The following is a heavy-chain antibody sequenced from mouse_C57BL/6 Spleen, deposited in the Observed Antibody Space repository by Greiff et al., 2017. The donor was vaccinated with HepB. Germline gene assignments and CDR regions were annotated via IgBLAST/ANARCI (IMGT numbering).Heavy chain of an antibody. J-gene: IGHJ4*01. V-gene: IGHV1-52*01. CDR1: GYTFPRYW. Sequence: QVQLQQPGAELVRPGSSVKLSCKASGYTFPRYWLHLVKPRPIQGLEWIGNISPSDSETPYNQKFKDKATLTVDKSSSTAYMQLSSLTSEDSAVYYCARGGRGYAMDYWGQGTSVTVSS. CDR3: ARGGRGYAMDY. CDR2: ISPSDSET. D-gene: IGHD3-3*01.